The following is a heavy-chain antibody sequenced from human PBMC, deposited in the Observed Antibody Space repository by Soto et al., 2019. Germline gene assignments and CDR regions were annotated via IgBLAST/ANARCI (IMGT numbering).Heavy chain of an antibody. CDR1: GFTFSSYA. CDR3: ARGTVPELLGRVSYYYGMDV. V-gene: IGHV3-30-3*01. D-gene: IGHD1-7*01. CDR2: ISYDGSNK. Sequence: QVQLVESGGGVVQPGRSLRLSCAASGFTFSSYAMHWVRQAPGKGLEWVAVISYDGSNKYYADSVKGRFTISRDNSKNTLYLQMNSVRAEDTAVYYCARGTVPELLGRVSYYYGMDVWGQGTTVTVSS. J-gene: IGHJ6*02.